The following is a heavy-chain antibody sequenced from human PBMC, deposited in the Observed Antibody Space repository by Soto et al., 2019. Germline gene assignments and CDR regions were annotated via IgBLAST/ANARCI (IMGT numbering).Heavy chain of an antibody. CDR1: GGSISSSSYY. CDR2: IYYSGST. J-gene: IGHJ4*02. D-gene: IGHD4-17*01. Sequence: QLQLQESGPGLVKPSETLSLTCTVSGGSISSSSYYWGWIRQPPGKGLEWIGSIYYSGSTYYNPSLKSRVTISVDTSKNQFSLKLSSVTAADTAVYYCARHADFRHPDYGDYSYYFDYWGQGTLVTVSS. V-gene: IGHV4-39*01. CDR3: ARHADFRHPDYGDYSYYFDY.